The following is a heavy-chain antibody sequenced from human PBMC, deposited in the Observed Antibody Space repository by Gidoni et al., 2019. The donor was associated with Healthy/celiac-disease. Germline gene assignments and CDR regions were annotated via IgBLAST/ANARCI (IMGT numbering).Heavy chain of an antibody. D-gene: IGHD5-18*01. Sequence: QLQLQESRPGLVQPPYTLSLTCPFPGGSLSRSSYYWGGIRQPPGKGLEWIGSIYYSGSTYYNPSLKSRVTISVDTSKNQFSLKLSSVTAADTAVYYCARHPVDTAMVSSFDYWGQGTLVTVSA. J-gene: IGHJ4*02. V-gene: IGHV4-39*01. CDR1: GGSLSRSSYY. CDR2: IYYSGST. CDR3: ARHPVDTAMVSSFDY.